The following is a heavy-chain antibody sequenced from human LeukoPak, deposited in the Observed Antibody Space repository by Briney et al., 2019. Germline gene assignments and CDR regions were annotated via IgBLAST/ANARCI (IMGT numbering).Heavy chain of an antibody. CDR2: ISYDGSNE. J-gene: IGHJ4*02. V-gene: IGHV3-30*18. CDR3: AKEDVSGWYGVDY. D-gene: IGHD6-19*01. Sequence: GGSLRLSCAASGSSYGMHWVRQAPDKGLEWVAVISYDGSNEYYADSVKGRFTISRDNSKNTLYLQMNSLRADDTAVYYCAKEDVSGWYGVDYWGRGTLVTVSS. CDR1: GSSYG.